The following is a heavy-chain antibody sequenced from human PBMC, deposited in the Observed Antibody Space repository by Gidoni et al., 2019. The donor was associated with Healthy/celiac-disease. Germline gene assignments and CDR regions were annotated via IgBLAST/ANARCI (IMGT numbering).Heavy chain of an antibody. CDR2: IYYSGST. D-gene: IGHD6-6*01. V-gene: IGHV4-39*01. Sequence: QLQLQESGPGLVKPSETLSRTCTVPGGSIRSSSYNWGWNRQHPGKGLEWIGSIYYSGSTYYNPSLKSRVTISVDTSKNQFSLKLSSVTAADTAVYYCARTYSSSSASNWFDPWGQGTLVTVSS. CDR1: GGSIRSSSYN. CDR3: ARTYSSSSASNWFDP. J-gene: IGHJ5*02.